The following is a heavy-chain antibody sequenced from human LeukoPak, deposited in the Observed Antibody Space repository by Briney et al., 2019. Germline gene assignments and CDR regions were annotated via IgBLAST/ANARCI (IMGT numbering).Heavy chain of an antibody. CDR3: ARTMVRGVIRVNNWFDP. D-gene: IGHD3-10*01. Sequence: PSETLSLTCTVSGGSISSSSYYWGWIRQPPGKGLEWIGSFYYSGSTYYNPSLKSRVTISVDMSKNQFSLKLSSVTAADTAVYYCARTMVRGVIRVNNWFDPWGQGTLVTVSS. V-gene: IGHV4-39*07. J-gene: IGHJ5*02. CDR1: GGSISSSSYY. CDR2: FYYSGST.